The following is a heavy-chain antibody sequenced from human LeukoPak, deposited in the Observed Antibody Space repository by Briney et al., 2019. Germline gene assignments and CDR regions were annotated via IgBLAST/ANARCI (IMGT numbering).Heavy chain of an antibody. CDR1: GGSISSYY. V-gene: IGHV4-59*01. J-gene: IGHJ5*02. D-gene: IGHD3-16*01. CDR3: ARVGPPIDL. Sequence: SETLSLTCTVSGGSISSYYWSWIRQPPGKGLEWIGYIYYSGSTNYNPSLRSRVTISVDTSTNQFSLKLSSVTAADTAVYYCARVGPPIDLWGQGTLVTVSS. CDR2: IYYSGST.